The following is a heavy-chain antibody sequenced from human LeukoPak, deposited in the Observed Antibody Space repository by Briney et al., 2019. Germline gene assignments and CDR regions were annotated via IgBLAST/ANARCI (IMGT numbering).Heavy chain of an antibody. V-gene: IGHV1-2*06. Sequence: GASVKVSCKASGYTFTDYYIHWVRQAPGQGLEWMGRINPNSGGTNYAQKFQGRVTMTRDTSISTAYMELSRLRSDDTAVYYCARGSIVVIPAAVLYVAFDIWLQGTMVTVSS. CDR1: GYTFTDYY. CDR2: INPNSGGT. J-gene: IGHJ3*02. CDR3: ARGSIVVIPAAVLYVAFDI. D-gene: IGHD2-2*02.